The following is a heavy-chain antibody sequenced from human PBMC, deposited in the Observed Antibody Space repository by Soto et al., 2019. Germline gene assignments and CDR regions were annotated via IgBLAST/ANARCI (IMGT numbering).Heavy chain of an antibody. CDR3: AKATVSTGYYYAMDV. V-gene: IGHV3-30*18. CDR2: ISSDVSNK. Sequence: GGSLRLSCAASGLTFSSYLMYWVRQAPGKGLEWVAVISSDVSNKDYADSVKGRFTVSRDNPKNTLYLQMNSLRVDDTAVYHCAKATVSTGYYYAMDVWGQGTTVTVSS. J-gene: IGHJ6*02. CDR1: GLTFSSYL. D-gene: IGHD4-4*01.